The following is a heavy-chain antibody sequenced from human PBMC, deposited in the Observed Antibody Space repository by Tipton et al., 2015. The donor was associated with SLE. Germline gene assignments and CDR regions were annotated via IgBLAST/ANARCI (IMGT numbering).Heavy chain of an antibody. CDR3: ARHVPELGYYYYGMDV. CDR2: INHSGST. D-gene: IGHD1-14*01. CDR1: GGSFSGYY. Sequence: TLSLTCAVYGGSFSGYYWSWIRQPPGKGLEWIGEINHSGSTNYNPSLKRRVSISLDTSKNQFSLKLSSVTAADTAVYYCARHVPELGYYYYGMDVWGQGTTVTVSS. J-gene: IGHJ6*02. V-gene: IGHV4-34*01.